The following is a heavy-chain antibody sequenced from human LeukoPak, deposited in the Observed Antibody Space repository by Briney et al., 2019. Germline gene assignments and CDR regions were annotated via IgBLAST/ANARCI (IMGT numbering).Heavy chain of an antibody. CDR2: INPNSGGT. J-gene: IGHJ4*02. CDR3: ARVPYSSGTFDY. Sequence: ASVKVSCKASGYTFTGYYMHWVRQAPGQGLEWMGWINPNSGGTNYAQKFQGRVPMTRDTSISTAYMELSRLRSDDTAVYYCARVPYSSGTFDYRGQGTLVTVSS. D-gene: IGHD6-19*01. CDR1: GYTFTGYY. V-gene: IGHV1-2*02.